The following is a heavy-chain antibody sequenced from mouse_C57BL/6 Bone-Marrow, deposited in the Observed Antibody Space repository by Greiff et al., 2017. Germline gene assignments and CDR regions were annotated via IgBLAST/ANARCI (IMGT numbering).Heavy chain of an antibody. D-gene: IGHD3-2*02. CDR1: GFTFSSYG. V-gene: IGHV5-6*01. J-gene: IGHJ4*01. Sequence: EVKVVESGGDLVKPGGSLKLSCAASGFTFSSYGMSWVRQTPDKRLEWVATISSGGSYTYYPDSVKGRFTISRDNAKNTLYLQMSSLKSENTAMYYCARHRQLSPYYYAMDYWGQGTSVTVSS. CDR3: ARHRQLSPYYYAMDY. CDR2: ISSGGSYT.